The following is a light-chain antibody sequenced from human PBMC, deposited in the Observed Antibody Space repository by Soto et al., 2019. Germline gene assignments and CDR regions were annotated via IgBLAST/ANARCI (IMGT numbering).Light chain of an antibody. CDR3: QFYDSTLIAWV. CDR1: TSNIGAVSD. CDR2: GDV. Sequence: QPVLTQPPSVSGAPGQRVTISCTGTTSNIGAVSDVHWYQQLPGTAPKLLIYGDVNRPSGVPDRFSGSKSGSSASLAIAGLQAEDEAEYYCQFYDSTLIAWVFGRVTKQTVL. J-gene: IGLJ3*02. V-gene: IGLV1-40*01.